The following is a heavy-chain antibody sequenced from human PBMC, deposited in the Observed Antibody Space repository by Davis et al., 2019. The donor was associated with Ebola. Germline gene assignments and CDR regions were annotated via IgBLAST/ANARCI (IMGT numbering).Heavy chain of an antibody. Sequence: GESLKISCVASGFTFSNYAMNWVRQTPGKGLEWVAVISYDGSNKYYADSVKGRFTISRDNSKNTLYLQMNSLRAEDTAVYYCAKDIAGPPESWFDPWGQGTLVTVSS. CDR3: AKDIAGPPESWFDP. J-gene: IGHJ5*02. CDR1: GFTFSNYA. D-gene: IGHD2-21*01. V-gene: IGHV3-30*18. CDR2: ISYDGSNK.